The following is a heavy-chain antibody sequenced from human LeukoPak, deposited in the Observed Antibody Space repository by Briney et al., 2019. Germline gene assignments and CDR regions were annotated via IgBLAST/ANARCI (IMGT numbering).Heavy chain of an antibody. V-gene: IGHV1-69*02. CDR3: ARPLSSGIAAAAFDY. Sequence: SVKVSCKASGGTFSSYTISWVRQAPGQGLEWMGRIIPILGIANYAQKFQGRVTITADKSTSTAYMELSSLRSEDTAVYYCARPLSSGIAAAAFDYWGQGTLVTVSS. J-gene: IGHJ4*02. CDR1: GGTFSSYT. D-gene: IGHD6-13*01. CDR2: IIPILGIA.